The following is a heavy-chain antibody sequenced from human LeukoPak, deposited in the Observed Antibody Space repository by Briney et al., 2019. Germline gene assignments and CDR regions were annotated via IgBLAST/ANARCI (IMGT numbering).Heavy chain of an antibody. Sequence: GASVKVSCKTSGYTFNIYYVQWVRQAPGQGLEWMGVIHPNDGGTTYAQKFQGRIIMTSDTSTSTIYMELSSQKSDDTAVYYCARGDIDHWGQGTLVTVSS. D-gene: IGHD2-15*01. CDR3: ARGDIDH. CDR2: IHPNDGGT. J-gene: IGHJ5*02. V-gene: IGHV1-46*02. CDR1: GYTFNIYY.